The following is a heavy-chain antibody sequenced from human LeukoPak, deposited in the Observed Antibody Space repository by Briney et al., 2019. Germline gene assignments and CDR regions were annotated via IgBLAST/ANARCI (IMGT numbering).Heavy chain of an antibody. D-gene: IGHD1-26*01. J-gene: IGHJ6*03. CDR2: SRNKANSYST. V-gene: IGHV3-72*01. CDR1: GFTSSDHY. Sequence: PGGSLRLSCAAPGFTSSDHYMDWVRQAPGKGLEWIGRSRNKANSYSTEYAASVKGRFTISRDESENSLYLQMNGLKTEDTAVYYCGVGASIANYYSYMDVWGKGTTVTVSS. CDR3: GVGASIANYYSYMDV.